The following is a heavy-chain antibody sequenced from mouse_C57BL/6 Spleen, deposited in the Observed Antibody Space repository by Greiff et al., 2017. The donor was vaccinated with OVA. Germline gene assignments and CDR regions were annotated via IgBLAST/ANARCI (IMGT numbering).Heavy chain of an antibody. CDR3: ARYDYVDY. CDR2: IYPGDGDT. CDR1: GYAFSSYW. D-gene: IGHD2-4*01. J-gene: IGHJ2*01. V-gene: IGHV1-80*01. Sequence: VTLMEPGAELVKPGASVKFSCKASGYAFSSYWMNWVKQRPGKGLEWIGQIYPGDGDTNYNGKFKGKATLTADKSSSTAYMQLSSLTSEDASVYFCARYDYVDYWGQGTTLTVSS.